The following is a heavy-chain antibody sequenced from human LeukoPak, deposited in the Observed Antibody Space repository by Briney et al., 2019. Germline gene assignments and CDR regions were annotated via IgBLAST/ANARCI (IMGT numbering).Heavy chain of an antibody. CDR2: IRSKANSYAT. D-gene: IGHD1-26*01. Sequence: GGALKLSCAASGVTFSGSAMHWVRPGSRKGVEWVGRIRSKANSYATAYAASVKGRFTISRDDSKNTAYLQMNSLKTEDTAVYYCTRHVGNWFDPWGQGTLVTVSS. V-gene: IGHV3-73*01. J-gene: IGHJ5*02. CDR3: TRHVGNWFDP. CDR1: GVTFSGSA.